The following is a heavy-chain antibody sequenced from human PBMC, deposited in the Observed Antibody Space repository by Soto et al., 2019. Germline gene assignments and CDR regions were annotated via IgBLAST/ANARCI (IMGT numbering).Heavy chain of an antibody. D-gene: IGHD3-16*02. J-gene: IGHJ4*02. CDR2: INHFGGI. V-gene: IGHV4-34*02. Sequence: QVQLQQWGAGLLKPSETLSLTCTVSGGSFIAYYCNWVRPPPGKGLAWIGEINHFGGINFNPSLKSRVSISADMSKNQCYLRLSSVTGAGTAVYFCLLGGRCNYRSNLDFWGQGTLVTVSS. CDR3: LLGGRCNYRSNLDF. CDR1: GGSFIAYY.